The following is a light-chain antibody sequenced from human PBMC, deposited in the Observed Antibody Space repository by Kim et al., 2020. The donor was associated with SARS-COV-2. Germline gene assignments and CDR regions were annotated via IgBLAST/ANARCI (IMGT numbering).Light chain of an antibody. CDR2: EGS. Sequence: GKSITISCTGTSSDVGSYNLVSWYQQHPGKAPKLMIYEGSKRPSGVSNRFSGSKSGNTASLTISGRQAEDEADYYCCSYAGSRTWVFGGGTQLTVL. CDR1: SSDVGSYNL. CDR3: CSYAGSRTWV. V-gene: IGLV2-23*01. J-gene: IGLJ3*02.